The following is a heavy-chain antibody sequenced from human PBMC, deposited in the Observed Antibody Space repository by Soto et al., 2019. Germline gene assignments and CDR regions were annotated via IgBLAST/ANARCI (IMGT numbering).Heavy chain of an antibody. CDR1: GGSFGKSA. CDR2: FIPVYRTL. Sequence: SVKVSCKASGGSFGKSAINWVRQTPGQGLEWLGGFIPVYRTLNYAQKFQGRVTITADESTGTAYMTLSSLASDDMAVYYCATGVIWIGYFTAHSSGQGTRVTVS. D-gene: IGHD3-3*01. CDR3: ATGVIWIGYFTAHS. V-gene: IGHV1-69*13. J-gene: IGHJ4*02.